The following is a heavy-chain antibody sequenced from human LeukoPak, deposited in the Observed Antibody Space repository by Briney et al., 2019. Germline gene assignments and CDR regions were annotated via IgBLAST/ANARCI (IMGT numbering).Heavy chain of an antibody. Sequence: ASVKVSCKASGYTFTSYYMHWVRQAPGQGLEWMGIINPSGGSTSYAQKFQGRVTMTRDMSTSTVYMELSSLRSEDTAVYYCARELTEYYDFWSGYYSLVGYYYYYMDVWGKGTTVTVSS. CDR1: GYTFTSYY. CDR3: ARELTEYYDFWSGYYSLVGYYYYYMDV. V-gene: IGHV1-46*01. J-gene: IGHJ6*03. CDR2: INPSGGST. D-gene: IGHD3-3*01.